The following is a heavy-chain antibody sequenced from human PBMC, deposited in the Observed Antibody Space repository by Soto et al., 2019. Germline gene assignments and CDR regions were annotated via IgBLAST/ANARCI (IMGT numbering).Heavy chain of an antibody. CDR3: AIHHYDFWCGYLCWFDP. Sequence: SETLSLTCTVSGGSISSSSYYWGWIRQPPGKGLEWVGSICYGGSTYYNPSLKSRVTISVDTSKKQFSLKLSSVTAADTAVYYCAIHHYDFWCGYLCWFDPWGQGTLVTVSS. V-gene: IGHV4-39*01. J-gene: IGHJ5*02. D-gene: IGHD3-3*01. CDR1: GGSISSSSYY. CDR2: ICYGGST.